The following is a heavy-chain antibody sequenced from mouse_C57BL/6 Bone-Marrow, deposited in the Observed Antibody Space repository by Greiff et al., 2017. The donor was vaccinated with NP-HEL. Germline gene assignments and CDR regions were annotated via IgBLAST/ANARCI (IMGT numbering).Heavy chain of an antibody. CDR2: ISSGGDYI. J-gene: IGHJ3*01. CDR1: GFTFSSYA. CDR3: TRERGSSLAY. Sequence: EVMLVESGEGLVKPGGSLKLSCAASGFTFSSYAMSWVRQTPEQRLEWVAYISSGGDYIYYADTVKGRFTISRDNARNTLYLQMSSLKSEDTAMYYCTRERGSSLAYWGQGTLVTVSA. D-gene: IGHD1-1*01. V-gene: IGHV5-9-1*02.